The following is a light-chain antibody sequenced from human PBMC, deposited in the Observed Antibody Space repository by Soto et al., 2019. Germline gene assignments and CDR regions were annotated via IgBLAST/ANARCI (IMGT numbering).Light chain of an antibody. V-gene: IGKV3-20*01. CDR3: QQYGSSPLT. Sequence: IVLTQSPGTLSLSPGERATLSCRASQSVTNNYLAWFQQKPGQAPRLLMYGASSRATGIPDRFSGSGSGTDFTLTISRLEPEDFAVYYCQQYGSSPLTFGGGTKVDIK. J-gene: IGKJ4*01. CDR2: GAS. CDR1: QSVTNNY.